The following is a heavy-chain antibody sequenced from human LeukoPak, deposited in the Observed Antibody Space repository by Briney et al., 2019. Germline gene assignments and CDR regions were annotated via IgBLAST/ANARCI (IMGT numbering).Heavy chain of an antibody. J-gene: IGHJ4*02. Sequence: GGSLRLSCAASGFTFSSYSMNWVRQAPGKGLEWVSSISSSSSYIYYADSVKGRFTISRDNSKNTLYLQMNSLRAEDTAVYYCARESGSNYYDSSGYRGYFDYWGQGTLVTVSS. CDR1: GFTFSSYS. V-gene: IGHV3-21*01. CDR3: ARESGSNYYDSSGYRGYFDY. CDR2: ISSSSSYI. D-gene: IGHD3-22*01.